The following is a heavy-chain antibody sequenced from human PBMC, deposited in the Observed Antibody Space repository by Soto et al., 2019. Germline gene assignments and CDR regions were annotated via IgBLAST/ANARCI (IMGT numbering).Heavy chain of an antibody. CDR3: AKDWGSSGWFNWFDP. CDR1: GFTLSNTG. CDR2: ISHDGSNT. V-gene: IGHV3-30*18. Sequence: QVQLVESGGGVVQPGRSLRLSCVASGFTLSNTGMHWVRKAPGKGLEWVAMISHDGSNTYYGDSVKGRFTISRDNSWNTVYLEMDSLRPEDTSVYYCAKDWGSSGWFNWFDPWGQGTLVTVSS. D-gene: IGHD6-19*01. J-gene: IGHJ5*02.